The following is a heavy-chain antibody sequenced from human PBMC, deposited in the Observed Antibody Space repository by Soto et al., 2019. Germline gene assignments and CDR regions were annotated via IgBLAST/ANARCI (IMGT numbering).Heavy chain of an antibody. D-gene: IGHD5-12*01. Sequence: GGSLRLSCAASGFTFNNYGIHFVRQSPFKGREWVAVISYDGNKKYSADSVKGRFTISRDNSKNTLYLQMNSLRTEDTAVYYCAKDLSGYDRTERPFDYYGLDIWGQGTTVTVSS. CDR1: GFTFNNYG. CDR3: AKDLSGYDRTERPFDYYGLDI. V-gene: IGHV3-30*18. CDR2: ISYDGNKK. J-gene: IGHJ6*02.